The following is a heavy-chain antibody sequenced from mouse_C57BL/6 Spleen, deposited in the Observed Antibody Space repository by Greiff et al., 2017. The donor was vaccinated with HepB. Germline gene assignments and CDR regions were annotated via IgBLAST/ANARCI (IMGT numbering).Heavy chain of an antibody. V-gene: IGHV5-17*01. J-gene: IGHJ2*01. CDR1: GFTFSDYG. Sequence: EVMLVESGGGLVKPGGSLKLSCAASGFTFSDYGMHWVRQAPEKGLEWVAYISSGSSTIYYAETVKGRFTISRDNAKNTLFLQMTSLRSEDTAMYYGARPYKGNYFDYWGQGTTLTVSS. D-gene: IGHD1-3*01. CDR2: ISSGSSTI. CDR3: ARPYKGNYFDY.